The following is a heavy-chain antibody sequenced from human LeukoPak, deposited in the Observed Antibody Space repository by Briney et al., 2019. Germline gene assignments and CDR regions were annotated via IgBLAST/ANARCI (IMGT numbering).Heavy chain of an antibody. J-gene: IGHJ4*02. CDR3: ARAGNYRFDY. Sequence: GGSLRLSCVGSGFTFSSYWVPWVRQAPGKGLVWVSRINNDGSTTNYADSVKGRFTISRDNAKNTLYLQMNSLRVEDTAVYYCARAGNYRFDYWGQGSLVTVSS. D-gene: IGHD3-22*01. CDR1: GFTFSSYW. CDR2: INNDGSTT. V-gene: IGHV3-74*01.